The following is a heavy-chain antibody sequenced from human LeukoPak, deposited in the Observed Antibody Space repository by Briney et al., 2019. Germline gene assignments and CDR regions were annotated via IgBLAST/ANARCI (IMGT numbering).Heavy chain of an antibody. CDR3: AKRDVLGGWYHDY. Sequence: PGGSLRLSCAASGFTFSRCAMSWVRQAPGKGLQWVSSITSSSNLYYSDSVRGRFSISRDNSKNTLYLRMNNLRAEDTAVYYCAKRDVLGGWYHDYWGQGTLVTVSS. D-gene: IGHD6-19*01. J-gene: IGHJ4*02. CDR2: ITSSSNL. CDR1: GFTFSRCA. V-gene: IGHV3-23*01.